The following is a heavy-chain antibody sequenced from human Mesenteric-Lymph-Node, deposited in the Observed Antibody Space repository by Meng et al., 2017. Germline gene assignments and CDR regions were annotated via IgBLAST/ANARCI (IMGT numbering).Heavy chain of an antibody. V-gene: IGHV3-33*01. J-gene: IGHJ6*02. CDR2: IWYDGGNT. CDR3: AREVVPAALLFFTEGVHYYYGTDV. D-gene: IGHD2-2*02. Sequence: GESLKISCAASGFPFSHYGMHWVRQAPGKGLEWVADIWYDGGNTNYADSVKGRFTISRDTSKNTLYLQMNSLSAEDTAVYYCAREVVPAALLFFTEGVHYYYGTDVWGQGTTVTVSS. CDR1: GFPFSHYG.